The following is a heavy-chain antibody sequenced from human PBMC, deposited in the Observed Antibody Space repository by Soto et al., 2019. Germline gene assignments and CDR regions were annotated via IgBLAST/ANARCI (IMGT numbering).Heavy chain of an antibody. D-gene: IGHD6-13*01. Sequence: QVQLQQWGAGLLKPSETLSLTCAVYGGSVSGFFWSWIRQSPGKGLEWIGEINHSGSTNYNPSLKSRVTMSVDTSTNQFSLRLSSVTAADTAVYYCARLLSCRWYVWFDTWGQGMPVTVSS. CDR3: ARLLSCRWYVWFDT. V-gene: IGHV4-34*01. J-gene: IGHJ5*02. CDR2: INHSGST. CDR1: GGSVSGFF.